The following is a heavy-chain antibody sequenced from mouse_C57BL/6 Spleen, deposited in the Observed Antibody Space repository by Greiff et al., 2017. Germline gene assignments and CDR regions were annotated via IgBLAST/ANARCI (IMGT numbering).Heavy chain of an antibody. J-gene: IGHJ1*03. CDR1: GYTFTEYT. D-gene: IGHD1-1*01. Sequence: VQLQQSGAELVKPGASVKLSCKASGYTFTEYTIHWVKQRSGQGLEWIGWFYPGSGSIKYNEKFKDKATLTADKSSSTVYMEISSLTSEDSAVYFCARHEEGTYYGSSYGYFDVWGTGTTVTVSS. CDR3: ARHEEGTYYGSSYGYFDV. V-gene: IGHV1-62-2*01. CDR2: FYPGSGSI.